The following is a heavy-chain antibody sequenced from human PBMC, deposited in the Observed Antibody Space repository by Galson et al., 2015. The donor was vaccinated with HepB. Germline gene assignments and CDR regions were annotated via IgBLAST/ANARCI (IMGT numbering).Heavy chain of an antibody. CDR1: GGTFSSYA. CDR2: IIPILGIA. D-gene: IGHD4-17*01. Sequence: SVKVSCKASGGTFSSYAISWVRQAPGQGLEWMGRIIPILGIANYAQKFQGRVTITADKSTSTAYMELSSLRSEDTAVYYCAREVDYGDYRTLLYNWSDPWGQGTLVTVSS. V-gene: IGHV1-69*04. J-gene: IGHJ5*02. CDR3: AREVDYGDYRTLLYNWSDP.